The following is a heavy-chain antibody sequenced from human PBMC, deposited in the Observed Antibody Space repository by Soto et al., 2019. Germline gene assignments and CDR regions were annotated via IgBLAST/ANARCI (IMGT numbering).Heavy chain of an antibody. CDR1: GFTFSSYA. Sequence: GGSLRLSCAASGFTFSSYAMHWVRQAPGKGLEWVAVISYDGSNKYYADSVKGRFTISRDNSKNTLYLQMNSLRAEDTAVYYCATLLGYFDYWGQGTLVTVSS. J-gene: IGHJ4*02. V-gene: IGHV3-30-3*01. CDR3: ATLLGYFDY. D-gene: IGHD3-16*01. CDR2: ISYDGSNK.